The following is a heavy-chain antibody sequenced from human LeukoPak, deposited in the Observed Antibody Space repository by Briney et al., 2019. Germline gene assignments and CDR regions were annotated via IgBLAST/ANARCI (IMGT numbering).Heavy chain of an antibody. Sequence: GGSLRLSCEDSGFTFRSYEMNWVRQAPGKGLEWVSYISSSGFTMYYADSVEGRFTISRDNAENSLYLQMNSLRAEDTAVYYCARQSSIWNDGTNTDFNYWGQGTLVTVSS. D-gene: IGHD1-1*01. CDR2: ISSSGFTM. CDR1: GFTFRSYE. CDR3: ARQSSIWNDGTNTDFNY. J-gene: IGHJ4*02. V-gene: IGHV3-48*03.